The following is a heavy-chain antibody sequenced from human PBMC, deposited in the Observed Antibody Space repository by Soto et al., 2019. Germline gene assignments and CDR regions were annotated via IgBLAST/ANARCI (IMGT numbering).Heavy chain of an antibody. J-gene: IGHJ4*02. CDR3: ARMRYSSSWHADY. V-gene: IGHV1-69*13. D-gene: IGHD6-13*01. CDR1: GGTFSSYA. CDR2: IIPIFGTA. Sequence: SVKVSCKASGGTFSSYAISWVRQAPGQGLEWMGGIIPIFGTANYAQKFQGRVTITADESTSTAYMELSSLRSEDTAVYYCARMRYSSSWHADYWGQGTLVTVSS.